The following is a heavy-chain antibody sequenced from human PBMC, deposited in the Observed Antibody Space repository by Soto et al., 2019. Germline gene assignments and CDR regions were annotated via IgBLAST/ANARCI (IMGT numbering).Heavy chain of an antibody. V-gene: IGHV3-23*01. CDR2: ISANGQGI. D-gene: IGHD1-7*01. CDR1: GFTFSTYA. Sequence: RGSLRLYCAASGFTFSTYALSWVRQAPGKGLEWVSAISANGQGIYYADSVRGRFTISRDNSKNTIFLHMDSLRAEDTAVYYCAKDRNYPRGQFHYWGQGTLVTVSS. J-gene: IGHJ4*02. CDR3: AKDRNYPRGQFHY.